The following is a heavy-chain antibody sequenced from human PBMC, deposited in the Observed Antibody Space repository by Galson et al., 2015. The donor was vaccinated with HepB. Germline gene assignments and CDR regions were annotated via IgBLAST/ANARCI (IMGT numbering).Heavy chain of an antibody. V-gene: IGHV1-24*01. CDR2: FDPEDGET. D-gene: IGHD4-17*01. CDR1: GYTLTELS. Sequence: GYTLTELSMHWVRQAPGKGLEWMGGFDPEDGETIYAQKFQGRVTMTEDTSTDTAYMELSSLRSEDTAVYYCATADYGNYYMDVWGKGTTVTVSS. CDR3: ATADYGNYYMDV. J-gene: IGHJ6*03.